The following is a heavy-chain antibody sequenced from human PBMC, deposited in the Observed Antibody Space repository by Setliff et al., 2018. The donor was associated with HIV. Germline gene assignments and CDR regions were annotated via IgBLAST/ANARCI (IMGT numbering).Heavy chain of an antibody. CDR2: ISPKYGGT. V-gene: IGHV1-2*02. J-gene: IGHJ4*02. CDR3: ARDTSSSY. CDR1: GHTFYDSD. Sequence: AASVKVSCKPSGHTFYDSDIHWVRRATGQGLEWMGWISPKYGGTNYAQNFQGRVTMTRDTSISTAYMELSSLGSDDTAVYFCARDTSSSYWGQGTPVTVSS. D-gene: IGHD2-2*01.